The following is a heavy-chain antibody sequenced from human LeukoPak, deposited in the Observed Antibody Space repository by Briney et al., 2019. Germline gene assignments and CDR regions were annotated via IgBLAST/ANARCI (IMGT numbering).Heavy chain of an antibody. CDR3: ARIRDGYNDAYDI. CDR2: INPGGGNT. J-gene: IGHJ3*02. CDR1: GYTFTNYY. V-gene: IGHV1-46*01. D-gene: IGHD5-24*01. Sequence: VASVKVSCKASGYTFTNYYIHWVRQAPGQGLEWMGLINPGGGNTNYAQNFQGRVTMTRDTSASTVYMQLSSLRSEDTAMYYCARIRDGYNDAYDIWGQGTVVTVPS.